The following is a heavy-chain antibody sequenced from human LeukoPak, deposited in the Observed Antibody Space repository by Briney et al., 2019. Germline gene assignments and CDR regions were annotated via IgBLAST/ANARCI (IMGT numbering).Heavy chain of an antibody. Sequence: SVRVSCKASGGTFISYAISWVPEAPGQGLEWMGGIIPIFGTANYAQKFQGRVTITTDETTNTAYMELSTLSSEDTTVYYCAGGAKGSSWQNDYYYIDVWGKGTMVTVSS. J-gene: IGHJ6*03. CDR2: IIPIFGTA. CDR3: AGGAKGSSWQNDYYYIDV. D-gene: IGHD6-13*01. CDR1: GGTFISYA. V-gene: IGHV1-69*05.